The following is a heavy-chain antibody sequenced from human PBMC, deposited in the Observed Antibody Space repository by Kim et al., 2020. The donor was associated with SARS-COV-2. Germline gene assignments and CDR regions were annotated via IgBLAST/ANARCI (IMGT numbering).Heavy chain of an antibody. CDR1: GFTFSSYA. D-gene: IGHD1-20*01. V-gene: IGHV3-30-3*01. CDR3: SRSRIAGGFRFDP. Sequence: GGSLRLSCAASGFTFSSYAMHWVRQAPGKGLEWVAVISYDGSNKYYADSVKGRFTISRDNSKNTLYLQMNSLRAEDTAVYYCSRSRIAGGFRFDPWAQGT. J-gene: IGHJ5*02. CDR2: ISYDGSNK.